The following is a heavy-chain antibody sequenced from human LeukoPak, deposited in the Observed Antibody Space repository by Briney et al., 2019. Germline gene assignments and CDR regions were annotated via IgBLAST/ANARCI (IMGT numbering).Heavy chain of an antibody. CDR3: ARGADYPGGDAFDI. V-gene: IGHV1-8*03. D-gene: IGHD5-12*01. J-gene: IGHJ3*02. CDR1: GDTFTSYY. CDR2: MNPNSGNT. Sequence: ASVNVSCKASGDTFTSYYMHWVRQATGQGLEWMGWMNPNSGNTGYAQKFQGRVTITRNTSISTAYMELSSLRSEDTAVYYCARGADYPGGDAFDIWGQGTMVTVSS.